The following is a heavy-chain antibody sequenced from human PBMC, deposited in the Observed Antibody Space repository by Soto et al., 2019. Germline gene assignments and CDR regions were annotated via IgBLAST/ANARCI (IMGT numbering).Heavy chain of an antibody. J-gene: IGHJ6*03. V-gene: IGHV4-34*01. CDR3: ARGLSFSGYYYYMDV. CDR1: GGSFSGYY. D-gene: IGHD3-3*02. Sequence: NPSETLSLTCAVYGGSFSGYYWSWIRQPPGKGLEWIGETNPGGSTNYDPSLKSRVTISVDTSKNQFSLKLSSVTAADTAVYYCARGLSFSGYYYYMDVWGKGTTVTVSS. CDR2: TNPGGST.